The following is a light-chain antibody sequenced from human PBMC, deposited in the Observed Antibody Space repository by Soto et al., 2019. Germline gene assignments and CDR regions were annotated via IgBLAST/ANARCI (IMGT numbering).Light chain of an antibody. Sequence: QSALTQPASVSGSPGQSITICCTGASSDVGSYNLVSWYQQHPGKAPKLMIYEVSKRPSGVSNRFSGSKSGNTASLTISGLQAEDEADYYCCSYAGSSTSLYVFGTGTKVTVL. J-gene: IGLJ1*01. CDR3: CSYAGSSTSLYV. CDR2: EVS. CDR1: SSDVGSYNL. V-gene: IGLV2-23*02.